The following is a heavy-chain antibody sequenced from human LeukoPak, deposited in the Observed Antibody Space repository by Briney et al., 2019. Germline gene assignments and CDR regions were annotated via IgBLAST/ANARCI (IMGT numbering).Heavy chain of an antibody. Sequence: GASVKVSCKASGYTFTGYYMHWVRQAPGQGLEWMGWINPNSGGTNYAQKFQGRVTMTRDTSISTAYMELSRLRSDDTAVYYCARDRVFMGDNWFDPWGQGTLVTVSS. D-gene: IGHD2-8*01. CDR1: GYTFTGYY. CDR2: INPNSGGT. V-gene: IGHV1-2*02. CDR3: ARDRVFMGDNWFDP. J-gene: IGHJ5*02.